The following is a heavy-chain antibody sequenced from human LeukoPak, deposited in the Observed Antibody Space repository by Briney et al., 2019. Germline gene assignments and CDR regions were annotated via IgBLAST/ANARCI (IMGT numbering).Heavy chain of an antibody. J-gene: IGHJ4*02. CDR1: GFTFSSYG. D-gene: IGHD3-16*01. V-gene: IGHV3-23*01. CDR3: ARSPGYGNAYYFDY. CDR2: ISGSGGGT. Sequence: GGSLRLSCAASGFTFSSYGMSWVRQAPGRGLEWVSAISGSGGGTYYADSVKGRFTISRDNSKNTLYLQMNSLRPEDTAVYYCARSPGYGNAYYFDYWGQGTLLTVSS.